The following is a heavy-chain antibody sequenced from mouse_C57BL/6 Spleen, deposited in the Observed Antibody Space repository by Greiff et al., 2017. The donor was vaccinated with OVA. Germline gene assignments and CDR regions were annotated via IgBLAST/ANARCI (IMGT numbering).Heavy chain of an antibody. CDR3: AASNYDYFDY. J-gene: IGHJ2*01. CDR1: GYAFSSSW. V-gene: IGHV1-82*01. Sequence: VQVVESGPELVKPGASVKISCKASGYAFSSSWMNWVKQRPGKGLEWIGRIYPGDGDTNYNGKFKGKATLTADKSSSTAYMQLSSLTSEDSAVYFCAASNYDYFDYWGQGTTLTVSS. D-gene: IGHD2-5*01. CDR2: IYPGDGDT.